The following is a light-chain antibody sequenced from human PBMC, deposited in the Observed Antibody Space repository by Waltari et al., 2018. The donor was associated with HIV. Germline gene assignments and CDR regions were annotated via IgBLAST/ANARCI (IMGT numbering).Light chain of an antibody. Sequence: QSVLTHPPSASGTPGLRGTISCSGSSSNIGTNYLYWSQPLPGTAPKFLTFRNNPRHSGGPYRFPGSKSDTSASLAISGLRSEDEADYYCAAWDDSLSGWVFGGGTKLTVL. J-gene: IGLJ3*02. V-gene: IGLV1-47*01. CDR3: AAWDDSLSGWV. CDR1: SSNIGTNY. CDR2: RNN.